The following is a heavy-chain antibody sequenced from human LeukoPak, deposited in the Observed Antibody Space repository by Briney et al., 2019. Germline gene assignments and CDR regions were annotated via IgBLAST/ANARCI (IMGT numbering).Heavy chain of an antibody. J-gene: IGHJ5*02. CDR3: AKADPVPMIVVPNWFDP. CDR1: GFTFSRYA. V-gene: IGHV3-30-3*01. D-gene: IGHD3-22*01. CDR2: MSSDGSKK. Sequence: GGSLRLSCAASGFTFSRYAVHWVRQAPGKGLEWVVVMSSDGSKKYYADSVKGRFTISRDKSNNTQYLQMNSLGAEDTAVYYCAKADPVPMIVVPNWFDPWGQGTLVTVSS.